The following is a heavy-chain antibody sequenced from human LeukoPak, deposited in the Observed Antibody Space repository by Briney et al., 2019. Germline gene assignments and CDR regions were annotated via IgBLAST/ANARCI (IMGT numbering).Heavy chain of an antibody. V-gene: IGHV4-34*01. CDR2: INHSGNT. CDR1: GGSFSGYY. Sequence: SETLSLTCAVSGGSFSGYYWSWIRQPPGKGLEWIGEINHSGNTNYNPSLKSRVTISVDTSKNQFSLKLSSVTAADTAVYYCARRTYGDYGFDYWGQGTLVTVSS. J-gene: IGHJ4*02. D-gene: IGHD4-17*01. CDR3: ARRTYGDYGFDY.